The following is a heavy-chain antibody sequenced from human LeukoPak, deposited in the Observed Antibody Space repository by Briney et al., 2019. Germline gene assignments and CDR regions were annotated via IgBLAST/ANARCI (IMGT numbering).Heavy chain of an antibody. CDR2: IRQDGGEK. D-gene: IGHD6-13*01. V-gene: IGHV3-7*01. J-gene: IGHJ4*01. CDR3: ARDGTAAGLYFDL. CDR1: GFTFTDYW. Sequence: GGSLRLSCAVSGFTFTDYWVNWVRQAPGKGLEWVASIRQDGGEKSYVDSVKGRFTISRDNIKRSLYLQINSLRAEDTAVYYCARDGTAAGLYFDLWGQGTLVTVSS.